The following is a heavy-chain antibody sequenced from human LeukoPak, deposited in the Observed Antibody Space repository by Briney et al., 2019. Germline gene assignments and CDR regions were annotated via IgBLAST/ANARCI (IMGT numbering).Heavy chain of an antibody. V-gene: IGHV4-38-2*01. J-gene: IGHJ6*03. CDR3: ARHGGYCSSTSCYQSNYYYYLMDL. Sequence: SETLSLTCDVSGYPISSDYYWGWIRQPPGKGLEWIGSIYRSGSTYYNPSLKSRVTISVDTSKNQFSLKVNSVTAADTAVYYCARHGGYCSSTSCYQSNYYYYLMDLWGKGTTVTVSS. CDR1: GYPISSDYY. D-gene: IGHD2-2*01. CDR2: IYRSGST.